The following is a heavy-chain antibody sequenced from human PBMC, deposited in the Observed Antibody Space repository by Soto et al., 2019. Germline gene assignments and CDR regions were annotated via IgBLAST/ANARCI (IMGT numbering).Heavy chain of an antibody. D-gene: IGHD6-19*01. CDR3: ARSVAVPGAHIDY. Sequence: SETLSLTCSVSGGSISCSYWSWIRQSPGKGLEWLGYVYYTGSTNYSPSLRSRVSISVDTSKNEFSLRLSSVTAADTAVYFCARSVAVPGAHIDYWGQGTQVTVS. CDR2: VYYTGST. J-gene: IGHJ4*02. V-gene: IGHV4-59*01. CDR1: GGSISCSY.